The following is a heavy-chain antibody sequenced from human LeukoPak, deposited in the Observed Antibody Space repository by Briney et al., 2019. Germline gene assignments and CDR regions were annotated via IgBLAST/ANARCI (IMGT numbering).Heavy chain of an antibody. CDR2: IYYSGST. CDR1: GGSISSCGYY. Sequence: SETLSLTCTVSGGSISSCGYYWSWIRQHPGKGLEWFGYIYYSGSTYYNPSLKSRVTISVDTSKNQFSLKLSSVTAADTAVYYCARGGYQQTEDYWGQGTLVTVSS. D-gene: IGHD2-2*01. CDR3: ARGGYQQTEDY. J-gene: IGHJ4*02. V-gene: IGHV4-31*03.